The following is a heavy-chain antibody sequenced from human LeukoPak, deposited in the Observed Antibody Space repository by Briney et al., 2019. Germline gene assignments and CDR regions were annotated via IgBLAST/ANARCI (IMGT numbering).Heavy chain of an antibody. D-gene: IGHD4-17*01. CDR1: GYSISSGYF. V-gene: IGHV4-38-2*01. CDR3: ARHMTAVTTSDY. CDR2: IYRTGST. Sequence: SETLSLTCSVSGYSISSGYFWDWIRQPPGQGLEWIGSIYRTGSTYYNPSLNSRVTISVDTSKNQFSLRLSSVTAADTAVYYCARHMTAVTTSDYWGQGTLVTVSS. J-gene: IGHJ4*02.